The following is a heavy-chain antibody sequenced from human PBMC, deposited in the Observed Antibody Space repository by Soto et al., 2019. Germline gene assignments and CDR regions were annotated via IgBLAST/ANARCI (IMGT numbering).Heavy chain of an antibody. Sequence: GSLRLSCAASGFTLSKAWMSWVRQAPGKGLEWVGRIKSKADGGTTDYAAPVKGRFSISGDDSKNTLYLQMNSLKTEDTAVYYCTTVTRRYSSGWYGHWGQGTLVTVSS. D-gene: IGHD6-19*01. CDR3: TTVTRRYSSGWYGH. CDR1: GFTLSKAW. J-gene: IGHJ5*02. CDR2: IKSKADGGTT. V-gene: IGHV3-15*01.